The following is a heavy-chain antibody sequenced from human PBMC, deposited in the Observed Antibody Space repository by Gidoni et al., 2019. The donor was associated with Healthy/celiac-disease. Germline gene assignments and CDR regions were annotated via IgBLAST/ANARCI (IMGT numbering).Heavy chain of an antibody. CDR3: ARVGDNRYYDFWSGHDDY. D-gene: IGHD3-3*01. CDR2: IWYDGSNK. V-gene: IGHV3-33*01. Sequence: VAVIWYDGSNKYYADSVKGRFTISRDNSKNTLYLQMNSLRAEDTAVYYCARVGDNRYYDFWSGHDDYWGQGTLVTVSS. J-gene: IGHJ4*02.